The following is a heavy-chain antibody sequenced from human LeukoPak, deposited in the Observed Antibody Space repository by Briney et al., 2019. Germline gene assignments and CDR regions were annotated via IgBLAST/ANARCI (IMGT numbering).Heavy chain of an antibody. CDR3: ASRGYSGYAVFDY. V-gene: IGHV1-46*01. J-gene: IGHJ4*02. Sequence: ASVKLSCKASGYTFTSYYMHWVRQAPGQGLEWMGIINPSGGSTSYAQKFQGRVAMTRDTSTSTVYMELSSLRSEETAVYYCASRGYSGYAVFDYWGRGTLVTVSS. D-gene: IGHD5-12*01. CDR1: GYTFTSYY. CDR2: INPSGGST.